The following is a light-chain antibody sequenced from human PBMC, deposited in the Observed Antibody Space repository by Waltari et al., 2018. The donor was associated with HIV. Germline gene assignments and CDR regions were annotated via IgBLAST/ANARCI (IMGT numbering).Light chain of an antibody. CDR1: SSNIGRNF. V-gene: IGLV1-47*02. CDR3: ATWEDSLGGYVV. Sequence: QSVVTQPPSASGTPGQRVTISCSGGSSNIGRNFVYWYQQFPGKAPQLLIYSDNQRPSGVPDRFSGSKSGTSASLAISGLQSDDEASYHCATWEDSLGGYVVFGGGTKLTVL. J-gene: IGLJ2*01. CDR2: SDN.